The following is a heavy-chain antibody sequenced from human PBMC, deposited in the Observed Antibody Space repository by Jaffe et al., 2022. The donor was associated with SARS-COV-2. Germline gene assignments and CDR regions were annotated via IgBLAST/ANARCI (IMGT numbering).Heavy chain of an antibody. J-gene: IGHJ3*02. D-gene: IGHD2-15*01. Sequence: QVQLVESGGGVVQPGRSLRLSCAASGFTFSSYGMHWVRQAPGKGLEWVAVISYDGSNKYYADSVKGRFTISRDNSKNTLYLQMNSLRAEDTAVYYCAKVAATIASYDAFDIWGQGTMVTVSS. CDR3: AKVAATIASYDAFDI. V-gene: IGHV3-30*18. CDR1: GFTFSSYG. CDR2: ISYDGSNK.